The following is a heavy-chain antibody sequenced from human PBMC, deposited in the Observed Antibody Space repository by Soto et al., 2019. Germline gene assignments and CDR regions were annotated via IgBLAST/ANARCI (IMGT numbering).Heavy chain of an antibody. D-gene: IGHD3-3*01. J-gene: IGHJ6*02. CDR1: GFTFSSYG. Sequence: GGSLRLSCAASGFTFSSYGMHWVRQAPGKGLEWVAVISYDGSNKYYADSGKGRLTISRDNSKNTLYLQMNSLRAEDTAVYYCAKDLGYYDFWSGSAGRYYYGMDVWGQGTTVTVSS. CDR2: ISYDGSNK. V-gene: IGHV3-30*18. CDR3: AKDLGYYDFWSGSAGRYYYGMDV.